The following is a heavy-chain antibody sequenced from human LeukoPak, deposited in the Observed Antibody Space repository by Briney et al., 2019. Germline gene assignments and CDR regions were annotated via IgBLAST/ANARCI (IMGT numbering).Heavy chain of an antibody. D-gene: IGHD6-13*01. CDR1: GFTFSIYA. CDR2: ISGSGGST. V-gene: IGHV3-23*01. Sequence: GGSLRLSCAASGFTFSIYAMSWVRQAPGKGLEWVSAISGSGGSTYYADSVKGRFTISRDNSKNTLYLQMNSLRAEDTAVYYRAKDTVAAAGESNYWGQGTLVTVSS. CDR3: AKDTVAAAGESNY. J-gene: IGHJ4*02.